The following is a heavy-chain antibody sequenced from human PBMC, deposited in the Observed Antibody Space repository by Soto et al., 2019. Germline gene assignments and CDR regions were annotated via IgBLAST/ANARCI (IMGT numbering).Heavy chain of an antibody. Sequence: SVKVSCKASGGTFSSYAISWVRQAPGQGLEWMGGIIPIFGTANYAQKFQGRVTITADESTSTAHMELSSLRSEDTAVYYCARARGDMGGYYYYYGMDVWGQGTTVTVSS. J-gene: IGHJ6*02. CDR2: IIPIFGTA. CDR1: GGTFSSYA. V-gene: IGHV1-69*13. D-gene: IGHD3-16*01. CDR3: ARARGDMGGYYYYYGMDV.